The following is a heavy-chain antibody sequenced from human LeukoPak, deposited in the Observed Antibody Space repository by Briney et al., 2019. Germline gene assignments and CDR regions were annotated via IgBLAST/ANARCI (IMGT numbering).Heavy chain of an antibody. CDR2: ISQDGSEK. Sequence: GGSLRLSCAASGFTFSSHWMSWVRQAPGKGLEWVANISQDGSEKSYVDSVKGRFSISRDNSKNSLYLQMNSLRDEDTAVYYCAGYSDYHYFDYWGQGTLVTVSS. V-gene: IGHV3-7*02. D-gene: IGHD5-12*01. J-gene: IGHJ4*02. CDR3: AGYSDYHYFDY. CDR1: GFTFSSHW.